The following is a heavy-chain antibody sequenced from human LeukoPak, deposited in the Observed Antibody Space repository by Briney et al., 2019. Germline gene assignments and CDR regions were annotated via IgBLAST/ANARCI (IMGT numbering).Heavy chain of an antibody. Sequence: GGSLRLSCVASGFTFSSYAMTWVRQVPGRGLEWVSTIRGGGDTYYADSVQGRFTISRDNSKSTLYLQMNSLRAEDTALYYCAKYCSGSCYSGVDYRGQGTLVTVSS. J-gene: IGHJ4*02. V-gene: IGHV3-23*01. CDR1: GFTFSSYA. CDR2: IRGGGDT. D-gene: IGHD2-15*01. CDR3: AKYCSGSCYSGVDY.